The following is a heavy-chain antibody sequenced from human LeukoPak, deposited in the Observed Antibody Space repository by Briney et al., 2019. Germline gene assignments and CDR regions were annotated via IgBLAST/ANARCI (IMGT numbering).Heavy chain of an antibody. CDR3: ARDQNGSGESIAYYYYGMDV. CDR1: GFTFNRNA. J-gene: IGHJ6*02. Sequence: GGSLRLSCAASGFTFNRNAISWVRQAPGKGLEWVAVISYDGSNKYYADSVKGRFTISRDNSKNTLYLQMNSLRAEDTAVYYCARDQNGSGESIAYYYYGMDVWGQGTTVTVSS. V-gene: IGHV3-30*04. CDR2: ISYDGSNK. D-gene: IGHD3-10*01.